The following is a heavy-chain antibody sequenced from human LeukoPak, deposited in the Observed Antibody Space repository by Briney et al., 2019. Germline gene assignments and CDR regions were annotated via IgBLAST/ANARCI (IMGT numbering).Heavy chain of an antibody. D-gene: IGHD3-3*01. V-gene: IGHV4-30-2*01. CDR2: IYHSGST. CDR3: ASSFGVETPMHY. J-gene: IGHJ4*02. Sequence: SETLSLTCTVSGGSISSGGYYWSWIRQPPGKGLEWIGYIYHSGSTYYNPSLKSRVTISVDRSKNQFSLKLSSVTAADTAVYYCASSFGVETPMHYWGQGTLVTVSS. CDR1: GGSISSGGYY.